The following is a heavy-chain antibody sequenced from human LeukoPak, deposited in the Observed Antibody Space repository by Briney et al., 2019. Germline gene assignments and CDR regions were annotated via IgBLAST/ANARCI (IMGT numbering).Heavy chain of an antibody. J-gene: IGHJ6*02. CDR2: INHSGST. V-gene: IGHV4-34*01. Sequence: SETLSLTCAVYGGSFSGYYWSWIRQPPGKGLEWIGEINHSGSTNYNPSLKSRVTISVDTSKNQFSLKLSSVTAAGTAVYYCARAMVRGIYYYYGMDVWGQGTTVTVSS. CDR3: ARAMVRGIYYYYGMDV. CDR1: GGSFSGYY. D-gene: IGHD3-10*01.